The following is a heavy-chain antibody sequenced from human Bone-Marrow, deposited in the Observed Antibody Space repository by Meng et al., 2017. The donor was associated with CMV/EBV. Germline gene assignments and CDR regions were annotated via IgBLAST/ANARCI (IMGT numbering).Heavy chain of an antibody. V-gene: IGHV3-23*01. CDR3: AKDGRRGLY. CDR2: ISGSGGST. D-gene: IGHD2-15*01. CDR1: GFTFDDYT. J-gene: IGHJ4*02. Sequence: GGSLRLSCAASGFTFDDYTMHWVRQAPGKGLEWVSAISGSGGSTYYADSVKGRFTISRDNSKNTLYLQMNSLRAEDTAVYYCAKDGRRGLYWGQGTLVTVSS.